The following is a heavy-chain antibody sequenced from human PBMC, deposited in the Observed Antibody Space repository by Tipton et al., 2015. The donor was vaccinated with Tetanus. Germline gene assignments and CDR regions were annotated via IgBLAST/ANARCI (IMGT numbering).Heavy chain of an antibody. CDR3: ACNPNIAAAGTGEDSGWFDP. Sequence: TLSLTCTVSGVSISGYYWSWIRQPAGKGLEWIGRVDRSGTTTYNPSLKGRVTMSLDTSKNQFSLKLTSVTAADTAMYYCACNPNIAAAGTGEDSGWFDPWGQGTLVTVSS. D-gene: IGHD6-13*01. CDR1: GVSISGYY. J-gene: IGHJ5*02. V-gene: IGHV4-4*07. CDR2: VDRSGTT.